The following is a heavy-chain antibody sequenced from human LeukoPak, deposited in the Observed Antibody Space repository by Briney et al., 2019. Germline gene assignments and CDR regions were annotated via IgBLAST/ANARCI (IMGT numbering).Heavy chain of an antibody. CDR1: GFTFSTSD. Sequence: GGSLRLSCATSGFTFSTSDMHWVRQAPGKGLEWVAIISYDGSNEYYADSVKGRFTISRDNSKNTLYLQMNSLRAEDTAVYYCAKDRYSSSWYPTFGSDYWGQGTLVTVSS. J-gene: IGHJ4*02. V-gene: IGHV3-30*12. D-gene: IGHD6-13*01. CDR3: AKDRYSSSWYPTFGSDY. CDR2: ISYDGSNE.